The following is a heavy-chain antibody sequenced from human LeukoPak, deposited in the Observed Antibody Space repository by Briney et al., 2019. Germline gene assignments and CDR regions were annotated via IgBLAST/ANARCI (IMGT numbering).Heavy chain of an antibody. CDR3: AKDSSLFEGNLFYFDY. D-gene: IGHD6-6*01. Sequence: GGFLRLSCAASGFTFSSYAMSWVRQAPGKGLEWVSAISGSGGSTYYADSVKGRYTISRDNSKNTLYLQMNSLRAEDTAVYYCAKDSSLFEGNLFYFDYWGQGTLVTVSS. CDR1: GFTFSSYA. V-gene: IGHV3-23*01. CDR2: ISGSGGST. J-gene: IGHJ4*02.